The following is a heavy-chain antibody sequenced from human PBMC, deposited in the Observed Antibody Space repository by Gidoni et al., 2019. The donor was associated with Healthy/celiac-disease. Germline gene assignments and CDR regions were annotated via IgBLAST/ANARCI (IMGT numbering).Heavy chain of an antibody. D-gene: IGHD5-12*01. CDR2: IYYSGST. CDR1: GGSISSYY. V-gene: IGHV4-59*08. CDR3: ARQTGYVWYFDL. Sequence: QVQLQASGPGLVKPSETLSLTCTVSGGSISSYYWSWIRQPPGKGLEWIGYIYYSGSTNYNPSLKSRVTIAVDTSKNQCSLKLSSVTAADTAVYYCARQTGYVWYFDLWGRGTLVTVSS. J-gene: IGHJ2*01.